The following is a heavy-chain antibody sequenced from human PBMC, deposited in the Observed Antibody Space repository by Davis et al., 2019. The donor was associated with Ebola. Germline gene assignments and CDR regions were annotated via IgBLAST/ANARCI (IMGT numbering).Heavy chain of an antibody. D-gene: IGHD2-2*02. CDR3: ARVGVVPAAIALYYYYYGMDV. Sequence: GESLKISCAASGFTFSDYYMSWIRQAPGKGLEWVSYISSSSSYTNYADSVKGRFTISRDNSKNTLYLQMNSLRAEDTAVYYCARVGVVPAAIALYYYYYGMDVWGQGTTVTVSS. J-gene: IGHJ6*02. CDR2: ISSSSSYT. CDR1: GFTFSDYY. V-gene: IGHV3-11*06.